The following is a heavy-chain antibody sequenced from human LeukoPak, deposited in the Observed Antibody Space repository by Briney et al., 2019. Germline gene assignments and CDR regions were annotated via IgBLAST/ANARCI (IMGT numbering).Heavy chain of an antibody. CDR1: NGSISTYY. D-gene: IGHD1-26*01. V-gene: IGHV4-59*08. J-gene: IGHJ4*02. CDR2: IYHGGST. Sequence: SETLSLTCTVSNGSISTYYWSWIRQPPGKGLEWIGYIYHGGSTAYNPSFKRRVTISMDSSKNHFSLRLTSLTAADTALYYCARHGGTLDYFDSWGPGSLVTVFS. CDR3: ARHGGTLDYFDS.